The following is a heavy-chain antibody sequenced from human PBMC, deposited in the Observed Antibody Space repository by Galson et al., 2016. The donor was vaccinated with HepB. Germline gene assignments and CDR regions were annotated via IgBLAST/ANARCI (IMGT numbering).Heavy chain of an antibody. CDR2: INGGNGNT. CDR3: ARGSDVTCRGGDCTLDY. D-gene: IGHD2-21*02. CDR1: GYTFSTYA. Sequence: SVKVSCKASGYTFSTYAIHYVRQAPGQSLEWMGWINGGNGNTKFSHKFQSRVSFTSDTSASTAYMELCSLRSEDTAVFYCARGSDVTCRGGDCTLDYWGQGTLVTVSS. V-gene: IGHV1-3*01. J-gene: IGHJ4*02.